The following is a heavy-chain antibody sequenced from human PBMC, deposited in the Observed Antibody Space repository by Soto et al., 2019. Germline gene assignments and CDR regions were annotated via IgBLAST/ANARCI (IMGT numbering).Heavy chain of an antibody. CDR2: IYHSGRT. V-gene: IGHV4-4*02. CDR1: GDSISNDNW. Sequence: QVQLQESGPGLVKPSGTLSLSCAVSGDSISNDNWWSWIRQPPGKGLEWIGDIYHSGRTNYSPSLRGRVTMSVDTSKNHFSLRLESVTAADTAFYFCARVEHNSGWRIFDYWGQGSLITVSS. J-gene: IGHJ4*02. CDR3: ARVEHNSGWRIFDY. D-gene: IGHD6-19*01.